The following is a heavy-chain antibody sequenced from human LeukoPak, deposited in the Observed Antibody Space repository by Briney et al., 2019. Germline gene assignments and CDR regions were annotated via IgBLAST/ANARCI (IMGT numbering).Heavy chain of an antibody. CDR2: ISGYNGHT. CDR3: ARSQGMIPALVDY. CDR1: GYIFTSYG. J-gene: IGHJ4*02. Sequence: GASVKVSCKASGYIFTSYGISWMRQAPGQGLEWMGWISGYNGHTKYAQKVQARVTMTTDTSTSTVYMELSSLRSEDTAVYYCARSQGMIPALVDYWGQGTLVTVSS. V-gene: IGHV1-18*01. D-gene: IGHD3-22*01.